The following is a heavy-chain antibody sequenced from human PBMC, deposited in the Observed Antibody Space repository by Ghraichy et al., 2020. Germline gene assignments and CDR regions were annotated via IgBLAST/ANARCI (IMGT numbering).Heavy chain of an antibody. CDR1: GFTFSSYE. J-gene: IGHJ5*02. CDR2: ISSSGSTI. CDR3: ARRIYYGSGSPFDP. Sequence: GESLNISCAASGFTFSSYEMNWVRQAPGKELEWVSYISSSGSTIDYADSVKGRFTISRDNAKKSLYLQMNSLRAEDTAVYYCARRIYYGSGSPFDPWGQGTLVTVFS. V-gene: IGHV3-48*03. D-gene: IGHD3-10*01.